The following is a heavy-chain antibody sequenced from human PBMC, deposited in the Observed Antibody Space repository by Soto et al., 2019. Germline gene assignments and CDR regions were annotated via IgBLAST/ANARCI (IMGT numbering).Heavy chain of an antibody. V-gene: IGHV3-66*01. CDR3: ATDAIFGVVATPYWYYGMDV. Sequence: GSLRLSCGASGLTVRTTYMSWIRQAPGKGLEWVAVMYADGGTQYADSVRARFTISRDNSRNTVYLQMNDLRVEDTAVYYCATDAIFGVVATPYWYYGMDVWGKGTTVTVSS. CDR2: MYADGGT. J-gene: IGHJ6*04. CDR1: GLTVRTTY. D-gene: IGHD3-3*01.